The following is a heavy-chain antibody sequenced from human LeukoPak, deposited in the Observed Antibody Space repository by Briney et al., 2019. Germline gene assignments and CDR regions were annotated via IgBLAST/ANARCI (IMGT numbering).Heavy chain of an antibody. V-gene: IGHV3-30*18. CDR3: AKVGRASVYYYGMDV. CDR1: GFTFSSYG. CDR2: ISYDGSNK. D-gene: IGHD5/OR15-5a*01. Sequence: PGGSLRLSCAASGFTFSSYGMHWVRQAPGKGLGWVAVISYDGSNKYYADSVKGRFTISRDNSKNTLYLQMNSLRAEDTAVYHCAKVGRASVYYYGMDVWGQGTTVTVSS. J-gene: IGHJ6*02.